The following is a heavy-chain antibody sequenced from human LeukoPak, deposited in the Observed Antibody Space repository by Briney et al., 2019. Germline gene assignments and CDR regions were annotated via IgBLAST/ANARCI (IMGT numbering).Heavy chain of an antibody. V-gene: IGHV1-24*01. D-gene: IGHD4-17*01. CDR3: ATGKSTVTTNFDY. CDR1: GYTLTELS. CDR2: FDPEDGET. J-gene: IGHJ4*02. Sequence: ASVKVSCKVSGYTLTELSMHWVRQAPGKGLEWVGGFDPEDGETIYAQKFQGRVTMTEDTSTDTAYMELSSLRSEDTAVYYCATGKSTVTTNFDYWGQGTLVTASS.